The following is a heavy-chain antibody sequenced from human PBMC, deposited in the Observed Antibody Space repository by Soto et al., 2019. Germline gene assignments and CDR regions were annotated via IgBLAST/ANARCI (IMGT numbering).Heavy chain of an antibody. J-gene: IGHJ4*02. CDR3: TTGIVVVPAAIDY. CDR1: GFTFSNAW. CDR2: IKSKTDGGTT. V-gene: IGHV3-15*01. D-gene: IGHD2-2*01. Sequence: PGGSLRLSCAASGFTFSNAWMSWVRQAPGKGLEWVGRIKSKTDGGTTDYAAPVKGRFTISRDDSKNTLYLQMNSLKTEDTAVYYCTTGIVVVPAAIDYWGQGTQVTVSS.